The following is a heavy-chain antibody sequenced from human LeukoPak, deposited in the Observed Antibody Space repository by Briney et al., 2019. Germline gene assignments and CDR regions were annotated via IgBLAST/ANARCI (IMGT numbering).Heavy chain of an antibody. CDR1: GFTLSRFA. V-gene: IGHV3-30-3*01. CDR3: AKHQLVGDWYFDL. CDR2: MSDDGSEK. J-gene: IGHJ2*01. D-gene: IGHD6-13*01. Sequence: PGRSRTLSCTASGFTLSRFAMHWVRQAPGKGLEWLGHMSDDGSEKHYVDSVRGRFTISRDNAKKSLYLQMNSLRAEDTAVYYCAKHQLVGDWYFDLWGRDTLATVSS.